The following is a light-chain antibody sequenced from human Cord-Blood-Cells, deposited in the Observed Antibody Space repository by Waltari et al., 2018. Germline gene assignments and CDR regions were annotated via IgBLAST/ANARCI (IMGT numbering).Light chain of an antibody. CDR2: DVS. J-gene: IGLJ1*01. V-gene: IGLV2-14*01. CDR1: SSDVGGYNY. Sequence: QSALTQPASVSGSPGQSITISCTGTSSDVGGYNYVSWYQQHPGKAPKLMIYDVSKRRSGVSSRFSGSKSGTTASLTISGLQAEDEADYYCSSYTSSSLYVFGTGTKVTVL. CDR3: SSYTSSSLYV.